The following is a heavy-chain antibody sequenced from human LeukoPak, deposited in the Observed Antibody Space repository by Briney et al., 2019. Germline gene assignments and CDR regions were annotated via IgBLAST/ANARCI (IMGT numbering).Heavy chain of an antibody. CDR1: GFTFSSYW. J-gene: IGHJ4*02. V-gene: IGHV3-7*01. D-gene: IGHD1-26*01. CDR2: IKQDGSEK. CDR3: ARVVGATRPRYFDY. Sequence: PGGSLRLSCAASGFTFSSYWMSWVRQAPGKGLEWVANIKQDGSEKYYVDSVKGRFTISRDNAKNSLYLQMNSLRAEDTAVYYCARVVGATRPRYFDYWGQGTLVTVSS.